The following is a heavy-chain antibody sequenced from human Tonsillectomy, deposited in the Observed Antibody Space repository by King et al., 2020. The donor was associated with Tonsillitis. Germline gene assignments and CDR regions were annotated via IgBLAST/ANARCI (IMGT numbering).Heavy chain of an antibody. J-gene: IGHJ4*02. CDR2: VNPNSGCT. Sequence: VQLVESGAEVKKPGASVKVSFKAFGYTFTGYFLHWVRQAPGQGLCWMGWVNPNSGCTNYAQNFKGRVTMTRDTSISTAYMELSRLRSDDTGIYYCARGGGGLDYWGQGSLVTVSS. V-gene: IGHV1-2*02. CDR1: GYTFTGYF. CDR3: ARGGGGLDY. D-gene: IGHD3-10*01.